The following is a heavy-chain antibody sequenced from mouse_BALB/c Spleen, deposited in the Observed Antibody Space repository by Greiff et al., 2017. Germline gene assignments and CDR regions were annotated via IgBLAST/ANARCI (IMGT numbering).Heavy chain of an antibody. D-gene: IGHD2-2*01. J-gene: IGHJ2*01. CDR1: GYTFTDYA. CDR3: ARFGLRRGFDY. V-gene: IGHV1-67*01. Sequence: VKLVESGPELVRPGESVKISCKGSGYTFTDYAMHWVKQSHAKSLEWIGVISICYDNTNYNQKFKGKATMTVDKSSSTAYMELARLTSEDSAIYYCARFGLRRGFDYWGQGTTLTVSS. CDR2: ISICYDNT.